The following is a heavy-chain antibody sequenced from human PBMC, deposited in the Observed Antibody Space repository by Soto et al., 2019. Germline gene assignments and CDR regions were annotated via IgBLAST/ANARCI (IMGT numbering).Heavy chain of an antibody. CDR3: ARETPHCGGDCFDY. D-gene: IGHD2-21*02. Sequence: DVHLVESGGGLVQPGGSLRLSCTASGFIVRNHEFNWVRQAPGKGLEWLSYINSDGTTYYAEAVKGRFTVSRDNAENSVHLQMSSLRAEDTAVYYCARETPHCGGDCFDYWGQGTLVTVSS. CDR2: INSDGTT. V-gene: IGHV3-48*03. CDR1: GFIVRNHE. J-gene: IGHJ4*02.